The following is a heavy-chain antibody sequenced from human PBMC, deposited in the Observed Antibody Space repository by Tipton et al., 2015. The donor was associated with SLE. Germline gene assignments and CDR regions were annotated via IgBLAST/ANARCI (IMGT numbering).Heavy chain of an antibody. Sequence: GLVKPSETLSLTCAVYGGSFSGYYWSWIRQPPGKGLEWIGEINHSGSTNYNPSLKSRVTISVDTSKNQFSLKVSSVTAADTAVYYCARAFRETRTYYYYYMDVWGKGTTVTVSS. CDR2: INHSGST. J-gene: IGHJ6*03. V-gene: IGHV4-34*01. CDR1: GGSFSGYY. CDR3: ARAFRETRTYYYYYMDV. D-gene: IGHD3-10*01.